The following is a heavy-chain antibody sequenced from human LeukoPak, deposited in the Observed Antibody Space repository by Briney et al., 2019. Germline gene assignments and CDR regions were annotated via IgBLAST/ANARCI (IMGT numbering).Heavy chain of an antibody. V-gene: IGHV3-23*01. CDR3: AKRASNSFDY. Sequence: GGSLRLSCAASGFTFTNYAMSWVRQAPGKGLECVSSISGSGGDTFYADSVKGRFTVSRDNSKNTLYLQMNSLSVEDTAVYYCAKRASNSFDYWGQGTLVTVSS. J-gene: IGHJ4*02. CDR2: ISGSGGDT. D-gene: IGHD4-11*01. CDR1: GFTFTNYA.